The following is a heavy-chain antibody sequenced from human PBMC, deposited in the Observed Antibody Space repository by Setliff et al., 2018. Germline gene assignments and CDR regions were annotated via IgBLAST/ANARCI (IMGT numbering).Heavy chain of an antibody. CDR2: INTNTGNP. D-gene: IGHD3-3*01. CDR1: GYTFTGYY. Sequence: GASVKVSCKASGYTFTGYYMHWVRQAPGQGLEWMGRINTNTGNPTYAQGFTGRFVFSLDTSVSTAYLQISSLKAGDTAVYYCARGPLHYDFWSGYYTVSWFDPWGQGTLVTVSS. J-gene: IGHJ5*02. CDR3: ARGPLHYDFWSGYYTVSWFDP. V-gene: IGHV7-4-1*02.